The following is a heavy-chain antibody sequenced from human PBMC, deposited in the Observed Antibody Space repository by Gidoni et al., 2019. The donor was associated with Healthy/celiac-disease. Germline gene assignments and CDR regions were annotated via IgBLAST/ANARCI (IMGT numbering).Heavy chain of an antibody. CDR1: GGSISSSSYY. Sequence: GGSISSSSYYWGWIRQPPGKGLEWIGSIYYSGSTYYNPSLKSRVTISVDTSKNQFSLKLSSVTAADTAVYYGARLLNHIAAAGTIDYWGQGTLVTVSS. J-gene: IGHJ4*02. D-gene: IGHD6-13*01. CDR3: ARLLNHIAAAGTIDY. CDR2: IYYSGST. V-gene: IGHV4-39*01.